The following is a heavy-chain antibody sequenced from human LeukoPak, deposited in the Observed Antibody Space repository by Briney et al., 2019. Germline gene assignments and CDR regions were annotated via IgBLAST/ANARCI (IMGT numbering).Heavy chain of an antibody. CDR3: ARRQAARPFDY. J-gene: IGHJ4*02. CDR1: GGSISSSSYY. D-gene: IGHD6-6*01. CDR2: IYYSGST. Sequence: SETLSLTCTVSGGSISSSSYYWGWIRQPPGKGLEWIGSIYYSGSTYYNPSLKSRVTISVDTSKNQFSLKLSSVTAADTAVYYCARRQAARPFDYWAREPWSPSPQ. V-gene: IGHV4-39*01.